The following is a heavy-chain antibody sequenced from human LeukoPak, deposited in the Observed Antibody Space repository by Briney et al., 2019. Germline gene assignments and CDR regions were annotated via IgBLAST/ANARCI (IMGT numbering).Heavy chain of an antibody. Sequence: SQTLSLTCTVSGGSISSGGYYCSWIRHHPGKGLEWIGYIYYSGSTYYNPSLKSRVTISVDTSKNQFSLKLSSVTAADTAVYYCAREDGSGSYYPNWGRGTLVTVSS. D-gene: IGHD3-10*01. CDR2: IYYSGST. J-gene: IGHJ4*02. CDR1: GGSISSGGYY. CDR3: AREDGSGSYYPN. V-gene: IGHV4-31*03.